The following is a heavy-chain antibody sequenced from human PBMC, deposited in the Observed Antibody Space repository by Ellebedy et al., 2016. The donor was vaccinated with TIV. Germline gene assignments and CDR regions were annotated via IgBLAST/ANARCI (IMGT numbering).Heavy chain of an antibody. CDR3: AKLGHRATPDDS. Sequence: PGGSLRLSCQGLAYSFINYWIVWVRQMPGRGLEWMGIIDLSDSDTRYSPSFQGQVTISADRSVTTAYLHFNSLKPSDTAVYYCAKLGHRATPDDSWGQGTLVTVSS. V-gene: IGHV5-51*01. D-gene: IGHD1-14*01. J-gene: IGHJ4*02. CDR1: AYSFINYW. CDR2: IDLSDSDT.